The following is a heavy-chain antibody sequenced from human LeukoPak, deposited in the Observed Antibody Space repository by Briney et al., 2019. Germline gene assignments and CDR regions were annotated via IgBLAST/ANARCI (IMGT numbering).Heavy chain of an antibody. CDR2: ISAYNGNT. J-gene: IGHJ4*02. Sequence: ASVKVFCKASGYTFTSYGISWVRQAPGQGLEWMGWISAYNGNTNYAQKLQGRVTMTTDTSTSTAYMELRSLRSDDTAVYYCARKITFGGVIAEDYWGQGTLVTVSS. CDR1: GYTFTSYG. CDR3: ARKITFGGVIAEDY. D-gene: IGHD3-16*02. V-gene: IGHV1-18*01.